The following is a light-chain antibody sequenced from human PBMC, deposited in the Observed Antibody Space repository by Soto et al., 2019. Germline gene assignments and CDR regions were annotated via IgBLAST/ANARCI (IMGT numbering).Light chain of an antibody. Sequence: QSALTQPASVSGSPGQSITISCTGTSSDVGGYNYVSWYQQHPGKATKLMIYDVSNRPSGLSNRFSGSKSGNTASLTISGLEAEDEADYYCSLYISSTSYVFGTGTKLTVL. CDR2: DVS. CDR3: SLYISSTSYV. V-gene: IGLV2-14*01. J-gene: IGLJ1*01. CDR1: SSDVGGYNY.